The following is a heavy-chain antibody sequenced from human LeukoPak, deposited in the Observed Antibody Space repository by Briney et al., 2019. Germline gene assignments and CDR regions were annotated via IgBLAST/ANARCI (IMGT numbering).Heavy chain of an antibody. J-gene: IGHJ5*02. CDR1: GGSISSSSYY. Sequence: SETLSLTCTVSGGSISSSSYYWGWIRQPPGKGLEWIGSIYYGGTTYYNPSLKSRVTILVDTSKNQFSLKLSSVTAADTAVYYCARDPGQALLWFGELWGNWFDPWAREPWSPSPQ. V-gene: IGHV4-39*07. CDR3: ARDPGQALLWFGELWGNWFDP. CDR2: IYYGGTT. D-gene: IGHD3-10*01.